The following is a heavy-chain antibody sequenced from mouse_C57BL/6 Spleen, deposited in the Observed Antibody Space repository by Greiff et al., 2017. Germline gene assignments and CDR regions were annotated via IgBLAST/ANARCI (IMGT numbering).Heavy chain of an antibody. J-gene: IGHJ2*01. D-gene: IGHD1-1*01. CDR2: IYPRSGNT. V-gene: IGHV1-81*01. Sequence: VQLQQSGAELARPGASVKLSCKASGYTFTSYGISWVKQRTGQGLEWIGEIYPRSGNTYYNEKFKGEATLTADKSSSTAYMELRSLTSEDSAVYFCARWDYGSGGDYWGQGTTLTVSS. CDR1: GYTFTSYG. CDR3: ARWDYGSGGDY.